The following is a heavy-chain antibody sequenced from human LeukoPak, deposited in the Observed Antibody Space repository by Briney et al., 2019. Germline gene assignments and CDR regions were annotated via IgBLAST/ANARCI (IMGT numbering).Heavy chain of an antibody. CDR1: GGSISSYY. J-gene: IGHJ4*02. CDR3: ASWADYYDSSGYPDY. D-gene: IGHD3-22*01. CDR2: MYYSGST. V-gene: IGHV4-59*01. Sequence: SETLSLTCSVSGGSISSYYWNWIRQPPGKGLEWIGYMYYSGSTNYNPSLKSRVTISVDTSKNQFSLKLSSVTAADTAVYYCASWADYYDSSGYPDYWGQGTLVTVSS.